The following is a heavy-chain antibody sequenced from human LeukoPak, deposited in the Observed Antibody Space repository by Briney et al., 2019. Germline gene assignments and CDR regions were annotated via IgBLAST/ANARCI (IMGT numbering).Heavy chain of an antibody. J-gene: IGHJ4*02. CDR2: IYSGGST. CDR3: ARGVYYGSGSLDY. V-gene: IGHV3-53*01. D-gene: IGHD3-10*01. Sequence: PGGSLRLSCAASGFTVSSNYMSWVRQAPGKGLEWVSVIYSGGSTYYADSVKGRFTISRDNSKNTLYLQMNSLRAEDTAVYYCARGVYYGSGSLDYWGQGTLVTVSS. CDR1: GFTVSSNY.